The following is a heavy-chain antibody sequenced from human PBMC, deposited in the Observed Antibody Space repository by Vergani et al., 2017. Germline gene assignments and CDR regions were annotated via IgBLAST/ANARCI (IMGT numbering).Heavy chain of an antibody. J-gene: IGHJ6*03. Sequence: QVQMVQSGAEVKKPGASVKVSCKASGYTFTGYYMHWVRQAPGQGLEWMGWINPNSGGTNYAQKFQGRVTMTRDTSISTAYMELSRLRSDDTAVYYCARDSILGVVTHPRYYMDGWGKGTTVTVSS. V-gene: IGHV1-2*02. CDR3: ARDSILGVVTHPRYYMDG. CDR1: GYTFTGYY. D-gene: IGHD3-3*01. CDR2: INPNSGGT.